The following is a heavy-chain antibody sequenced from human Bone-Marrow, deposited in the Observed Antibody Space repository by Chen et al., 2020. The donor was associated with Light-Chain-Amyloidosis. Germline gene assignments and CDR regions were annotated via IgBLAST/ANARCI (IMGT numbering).Heavy chain of an antibody. V-gene: IGHV5-51*01. CDR3: ARRRDGYNFDY. D-gene: IGHD5-12*01. CDR1: GYTFPNYW. CDR2: IYPDDSDA. J-gene: IGHJ4*02. Sequence: EVQLEQSGPEVKKPGESLKISCKGSGYTFPNYWIGWVRQMLGKGLEWMGAIYPDDSDARYSPSFEGQVTISADKSITTAYLQWRSLKASDTAMYYCARRRDGYNFDYWGQGTLVTVSS.